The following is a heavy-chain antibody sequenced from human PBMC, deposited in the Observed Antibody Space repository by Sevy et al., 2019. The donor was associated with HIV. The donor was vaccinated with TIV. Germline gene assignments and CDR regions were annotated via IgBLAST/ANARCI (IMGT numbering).Heavy chain of an antibody. CDR3: ARGLAALPGYYYGMDV. D-gene: IGHD6-6*01. CDR1: GFTFSSYS. V-gene: IGHV3-48*01. CDR2: ISYESDTI. Sequence: GGSLRLSCAASGFTFSSYSMNWVRQAPGKGLEWVSYISYESDTIYYADSVRGRFTIFRDNAKNSLSLQMNFLRAEDTAVYYCARGLAALPGYYYGMDVWGQGTTVTVSS. J-gene: IGHJ6*02.